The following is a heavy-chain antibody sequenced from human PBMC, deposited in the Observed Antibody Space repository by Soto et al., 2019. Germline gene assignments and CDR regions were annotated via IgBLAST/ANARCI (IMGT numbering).Heavy chain of an antibody. V-gene: IGHV5-10-1*01. Sequence: GESLKISCKGAGYSFAGYWSTWVRQKPGKGLEWMGRIDPSDSQTYYSPSFRGHVTISATKSITTVFLQWSSLRASDTAMYYCARQIYDSDTGPNFQYYFDSWGQGTPVTVSS. CDR3: ARQIYDSDTGPNFQYYFDS. J-gene: IGHJ4*02. CDR1: GYSFAGYW. CDR2: IDPSDSQT. D-gene: IGHD3-22*01.